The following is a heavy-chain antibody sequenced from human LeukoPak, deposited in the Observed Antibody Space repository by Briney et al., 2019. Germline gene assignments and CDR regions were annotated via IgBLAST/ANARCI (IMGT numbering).Heavy chain of an antibody. CDR1: GFTFSSYE. J-gene: IGHJ6*03. CDR3: ARNPHGILGAPTHYCYYMDV. V-gene: IGHV3-48*03. Sequence: GGSLRLSCAASGFTFSSYEMNWVRQAPGKGLEWVSYISSSGSTIYYADSVKGRFTISRDNAKNSLYLQINSLTAEDTAVYYCARNPHGILGAPTHYCYYMDVWGRGATVTISS. D-gene: IGHD1-26*01. CDR2: ISSSGSTI.